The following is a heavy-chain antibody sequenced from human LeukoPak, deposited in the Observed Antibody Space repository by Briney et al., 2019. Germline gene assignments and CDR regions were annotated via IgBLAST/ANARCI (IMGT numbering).Heavy chain of an antibody. CDR1: GYRFTSYW. CDR2: IYPGDSDT. J-gene: IGHJ4*02. V-gene: IGHV5-51*01. Sequence: GEPLKISFQGSGYRFTSYWIGWVRPVPGKGLAWMGIIYPGDSDTRYSPSFQGQVTISADKSISPAYLQWSSLKASDTAMYYCARQMTILGVVTHFDYWGQGTLVTVSS. D-gene: IGHD3-3*01. CDR3: ARQMTILGVVTHFDY.